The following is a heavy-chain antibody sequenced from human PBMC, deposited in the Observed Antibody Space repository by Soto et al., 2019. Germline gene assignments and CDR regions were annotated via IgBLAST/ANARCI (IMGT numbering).Heavy chain of an antibody. V-gene: IGHV4-31*01. CDR2: IYYSGST. D-gene: IGHD3-10*01. CDR1: GGSISSGGYY. Sequence: QVQLQESGPGLVKPSQTLSLTCTVSGGSISSGGYYWSWIRQHPGKGLEWIGYIYYSGSTYYNPSLKXPXTXSXXTAIHHLSPRLSSGTAADTAVYYCARVFGFGGMDVWGQGTTVTVSS. J-gene: IGHJ6*02. CDR3: ARVFGFGGMDV.